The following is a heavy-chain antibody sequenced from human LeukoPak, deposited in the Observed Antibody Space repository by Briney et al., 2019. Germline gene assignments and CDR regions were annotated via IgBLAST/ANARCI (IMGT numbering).Heavy chain of an antibody. Sequence: GGSLRLSCAASGFTFSSYAMSWVRQGPGEGLEWVSAISGSGGSTYYADSVKGRFTISRDNSKNTLYLQMNSLRAEDTAVYYCARDFDYYDSSGPSWGYYFDYWGQGTLVTVSS. CDR1: GFTFSSYA. D-gene: IGHD3-22*01. CDR3: ARDFDYYDSSGPSWGYYFDY. CDR2: ISGSGGST. V-gene: IGHV3-23*01. J-gene: IGHJ4*02.